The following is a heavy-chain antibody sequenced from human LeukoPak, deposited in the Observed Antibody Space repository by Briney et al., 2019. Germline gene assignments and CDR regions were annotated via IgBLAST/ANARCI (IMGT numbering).Heavy chain of an antibody. Sequence: GGSLRLSCAASGFTFSNAWMSWVRQAPGKGLEWVGRIKSKTDGGTTDYAAPVNGSFTILRDDLKNTLYLQMNSLRSEDTAVYYRTTDWNLGTYWGQGTLVTVSS. J-gene: IGHJ4*02. D-gene: IGHD1-7*01. CDR2: IKSKTDGGTT. CDR1: GFTFSNAW. V-gene: IGHV3-15*01. CDR3: TTDWNLGTY.